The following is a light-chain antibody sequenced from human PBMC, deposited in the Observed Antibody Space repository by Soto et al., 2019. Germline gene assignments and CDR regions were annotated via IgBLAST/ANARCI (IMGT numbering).Light chain of an antibody. CDR2: DVS. CDR3: CSYAGSYTFPWG. CDR1: SSDVGGYNY. J-gene: IGLJ1*01. V-gene: IGLV2-11*01. Sequence: QSALTQPRSVSGSPGQSVTISCTGTSSDVGGYNYVSWYQQHPGKAPKLMIYDVSKRPSGVPDRFSGSKSGNTASLTISGLQAEDEADYYCCSYAGSYTFPWGFGTGTKLTVL.